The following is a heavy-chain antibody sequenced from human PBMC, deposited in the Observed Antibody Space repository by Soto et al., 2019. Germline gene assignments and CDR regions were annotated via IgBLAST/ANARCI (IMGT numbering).Heavy chain of an antibody. CDR3: AKDQVYVGSSGYYGFDAFDI. Sequence: GGSLRLSCAASGFTFSSYGMHWVRQAPGKGLEWVAVISYDGSNKYYADSVKGRFTISRDDSKNTLYLQMNSLRAEDTAVYYCAKDQVYVGSSGYYGFDAFDIWGQGTMVTVSS. J-gene: IGHJ3*02. D-gene: IGHD3-22*01. V-gene: IGHV3-30*18. CDR1: GFTFSSYG. CDR2: ISYDGSNK.